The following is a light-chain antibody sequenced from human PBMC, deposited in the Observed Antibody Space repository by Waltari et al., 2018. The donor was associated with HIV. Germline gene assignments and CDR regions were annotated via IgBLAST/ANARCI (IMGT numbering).Light chain of an antibody. CDR3: QQYKNWPPRT. Sequence: EIVMTQSPATLSVSPGERAPLSCRASPSLSINLAWYQQKPGQAPRRLIHDASNRATGIPARFRGTGSGTEFTLTISGLLSEDLAVYYCQQYKNWPPRTFGQGTKVEIK. V-gene: IGKV3-15*01. CDR1: PSLSIN. CDR2: DAS. J-gene: IGKJ1*01.